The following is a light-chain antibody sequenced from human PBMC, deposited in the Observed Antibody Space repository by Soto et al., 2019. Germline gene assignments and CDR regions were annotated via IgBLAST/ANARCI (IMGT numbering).Light chain of an antibody. V-gene: IGKV1-5*03. J-gene: IGKJ1*01. CDR3: QQYSTFSRT. Sequence: DVQMVQSPSTLSGSVGDRVTITCRASQNIGRWVAWYQQKEGKAPRLLIYEESNLEVGVPSRFSGSGSGRQFTLTINSLQHEDFAVYLCQQYSTFSRTFGQGTKVDTK. CDR2: EES. CDR1: QNIGRW.